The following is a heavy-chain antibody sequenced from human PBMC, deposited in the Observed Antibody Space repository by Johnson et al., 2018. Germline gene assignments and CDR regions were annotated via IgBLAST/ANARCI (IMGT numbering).Heavy chain of an antibody. J-gene: IGHJ3*02. Sequence: VQLVESGGGLVKPGGSRRLSCAASGFTFSNAWMNWVRQAPGKGLEWVGRVKSKTDGGTTDYAAPVKGRFTISRDDQKNTLYLQMNSLKTEDTAVYYCTTDGGDCSGGSCPDDAFDIWGQGTMVTVSS. D-gene: IGHD2-15*01. CDR1: GFTFSNAW. CDR3: TTDGGDCSGGSCPDDAFDI. CDR2: VKSKTDGGTT. V-gene: IGHV3-15*07.